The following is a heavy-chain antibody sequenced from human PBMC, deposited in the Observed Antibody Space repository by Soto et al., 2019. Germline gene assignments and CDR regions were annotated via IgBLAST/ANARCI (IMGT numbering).Heavy chain of an antibody. D-gene: IGHD3-10*01. CDR2: IYHSGST. V-gene: IGHV4-30-2*01. Sequence: SETLSLTCAVSGGSISSGGYSWSWIRQPPGKGLEWIGYIYHSGSTYYNPSLKSRVTISVDRSKNQFSLKLSSVTAADTAVYYCARDRYGSGSYNWFDPWGQGTLVTVSS. J-gene: IGHJ5*02. CDR3: ARDRYGSGSYNWFDP. CDR1: GGSISSGGYS.